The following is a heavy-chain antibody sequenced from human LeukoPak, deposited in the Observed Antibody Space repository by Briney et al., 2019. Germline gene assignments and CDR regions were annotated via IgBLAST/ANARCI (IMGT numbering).Heavy chain of an antibody. CDR3: AKERAFGTWLGDY. D-gene: IGHD2/OR15-2a*01. CDR2: ITGSGGGT. CDR1: GFIFSSYA. Sequence: GGSLRLSRAASGFIFSSYAMTWVRQAPGKGPEWVSAITGSGGGTYYADSVKGRFTISRDNSKNTLYLQMNTLRTEDTAVYYCAKERAFGTWLGDYWGQGTPVTVSS. J-gene: IGHJ4*02. V-gene: IGHV3-23*01.